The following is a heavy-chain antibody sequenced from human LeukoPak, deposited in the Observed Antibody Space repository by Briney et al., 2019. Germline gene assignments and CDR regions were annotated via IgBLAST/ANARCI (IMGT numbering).Heavy chain of an antibody. CDR1: GFTFSSYG. V-gene: IGHV3-30*18. CDR2: ISYDGSNK. CDR3: AKSLVRVRGVIRDYYYYGMDV. D-gene: IGHD3-10*01. Sequence: GGSLRLSCAASGFTFSSYGMHWVRQAPGKGLEWVAVISYDGSNKYYADSVKGRFTISRDNSKNTLYLQMNSLRAEDTAVYYCAKSLVRVRGVIRDYYYYGMDVWGQGTTVTVSS. J-gene: IGHJ6*02.